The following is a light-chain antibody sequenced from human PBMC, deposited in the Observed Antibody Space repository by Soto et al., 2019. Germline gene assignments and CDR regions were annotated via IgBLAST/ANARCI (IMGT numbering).Light chain of an antibody. V-gene: IGKV3-11*01. J-gene: IGKJ1*01. CDR2: DAS. Sequence: EIVLTQSPATLSLSPGGRATLSCRASQSVSLSLAWYQQKPGQAPRLLIYDASKRASGFPARFSDSGSGTDFTLTISSLEPEDFAVYYCQERTGWPPWTFGQGTKVEIE. CDR1: QSVSLS. CDR3: QERTGWPPWT.